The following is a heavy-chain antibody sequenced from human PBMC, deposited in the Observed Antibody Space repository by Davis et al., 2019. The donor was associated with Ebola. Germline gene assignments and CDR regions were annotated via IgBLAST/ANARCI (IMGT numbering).Heavy chain of an antibody. CDR3: ARAKDGDYVRLNWFDP. J-gene: IGHJ5*02. Sequence: MPSETLSLTCDVSGGSLSGHYWSWIRQPPGKGLEWIGEIYHSGSTNYNPSLKSRVTISVDKSKNQFSLKLSSVTAADTAVYYCARAKDGDYVRLNWFDPWGQGTLVTVSS. CDR2: IYHSGST. V-gene: IGHV4-34*01. CDR1: GGSLSGHY. D-gene: IGHD4-17*01.